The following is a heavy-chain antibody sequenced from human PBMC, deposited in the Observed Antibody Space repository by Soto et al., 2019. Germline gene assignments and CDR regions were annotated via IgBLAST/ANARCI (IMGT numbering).Heavy chain of an antibody. CDR1: GFTFSSYA. D-gene: IGHD1-7*01. CDR3: AKDRFRGAGTTAGRALY. V-gene: IGHV3-23*01. J-gene: IGHJ4*02. CDR2: ISGSGSST. Sequence: EVQLLESGGGLVQPGGSLRLSCAASGFTFSSYAMSWVRQAPGKGLEWVSAISGSGSSTYYADSVKGRFTISRDNSKNTLYLQMNSLRAEDTAVYYCAKDRFRGAGTTAGRALYWGQGTLVTVSS.